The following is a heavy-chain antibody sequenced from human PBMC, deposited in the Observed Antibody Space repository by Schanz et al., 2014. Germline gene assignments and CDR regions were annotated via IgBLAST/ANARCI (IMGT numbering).Heavy chain of an antibody. CDR2: INPNSGGT. CDR3: AREKYYDGSGSSIFYYYGMDV. CDR1: GYTFTAYY. Sequence: QVQLVQSGAEVKTPGASVKVSCKASGYTFTAYYMHWVRQAPGQGLEWVGWINPNSGGTNYPQVLQGRGTVTRDTSLNTAYMELSRLGSDDTAVYYCAREKYYDGSGSSIFYYYGMDVWGQGTTVTVSS. D-gene: IGHD3-10*01. V-gene: IGHV1-2*02. J-gene: IGHJ6*02.